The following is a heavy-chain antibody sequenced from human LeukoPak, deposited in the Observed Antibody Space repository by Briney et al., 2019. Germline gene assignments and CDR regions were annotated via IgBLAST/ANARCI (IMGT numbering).Heavy chain of an antibody. Sequence: GGSLRLSCVASGFTFRSFAMHWVRQAPGKGLEWVAVISYDGNNEYYADSVKGRFSISRDNAKNTLYLQMNSLRAEDTAVYYCSRDSLSSCGGDCYSGLDVWGQGTTVTVSS. CDR2: ISYDGNNE. CDR1: GFTFRSFA. CDR3: SRDSLSSCGGDCYSGLDV. D-gene: IGHD2-21*02. J-gene: IGHJ6*02. V-gene: IGHV3-30*04.